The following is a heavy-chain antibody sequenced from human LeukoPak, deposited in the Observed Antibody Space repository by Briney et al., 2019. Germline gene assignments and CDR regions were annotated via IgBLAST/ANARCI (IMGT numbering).Heavy chain of an antibody. J-gene: IGHJ4*02. D-gene: IGHD2-2*01. CDR1: GGSFSSYY. Sequence: SETLSLTCAVYGGSFSSYYWSWIRQPPGKGLEWIGDINHGGSTLYNPSLKSRVTISVDTSKNQFSLKMSSVTAADTALYYCASLDCSSTSCYLNYWGQGTLVTVSS. V-gene: IGHV4-34*01. CDR2: INHGGST. CDR3: ASLDCSSTSCYLNY.